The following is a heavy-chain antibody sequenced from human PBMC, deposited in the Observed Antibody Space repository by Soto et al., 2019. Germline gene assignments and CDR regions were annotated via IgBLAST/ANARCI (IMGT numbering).Heavy chain of an antibody. D-gene: IGHD4-17*01. Sequence: ASVEVSCKASGYTFTSYDINWARQATGKGLEWMGWMNPNSGNTGYAQKFQGRVTMTRNTSISTAYMELSSLRSEDTAAYYCARARHPHDYGEDAFDIWGQGTMVTVSS. CDR2: MNPNSGNT. CDR1: GYTFTSYD. CDR3: ARARHPHDYGEDAFDI. V-gene: IGHV1-8*01. J-gene: IGHJ3*02.